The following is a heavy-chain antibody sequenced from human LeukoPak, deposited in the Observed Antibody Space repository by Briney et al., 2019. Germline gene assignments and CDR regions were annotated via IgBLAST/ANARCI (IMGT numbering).Heavy chain of an antibody. V-gene: IGHV4-39*07. CDR3: ARDSTYPPWLFDY. D-gene: IGHD5-24*01. Sequence: SETLSLTCAAFGGSISSGSYYWGWIRQPPGKGLGWIGSIYYTGSTYYNSYLKSRVTISVDTSKKQFSLKLSSVTAADTDVYYCARDSTYPPWLFDYWGQGTLVTVSS. J-gene: IGHJ4*02. CDR2: IYYTGST. CDR1: GGSISSGSYY.